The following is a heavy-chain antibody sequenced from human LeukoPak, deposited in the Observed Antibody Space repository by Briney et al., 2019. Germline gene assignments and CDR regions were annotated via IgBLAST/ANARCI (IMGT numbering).Heavy chain of an antibody. CDR1: GGSISSSSYY. V-gene: IGHV4-39*07. Sequence: PSETLSLTCTVSGGSISSSSYYWGWIRQPPGKGLEWIGSIYYSGSTYYNPSLKSRVTISVDTSKNQFSLKLSSVTAADTAVYYCARVYGRNWFDPWGQGTLVTVSS. CDR2: IYYSGST. CDR3: ARVYGRNWFDP. J-gene: IGHJ5*02. D-gene: IGHD5/OR15-5a*01.